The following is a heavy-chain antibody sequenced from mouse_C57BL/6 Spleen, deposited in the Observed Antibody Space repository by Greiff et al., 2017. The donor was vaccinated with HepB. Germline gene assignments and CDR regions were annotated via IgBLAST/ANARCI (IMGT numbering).Heavy chain of an antibody. Sequence: EVQLQQSGPELVKPGASVKISCKASGYTFTDYYMNWVKQSHGKSLEWIGDINPNNGGTSYNQKFKGKATLTVDKSSSTAYMELRSLTSEDSAVYYCARGLEYYFDYWGQGTTLTVSS. CDR1: GYTFTDYY. CDR3: ARGLEYYFDY. CDR2: INPNNGGT. V-gene: IGHV1-26*01. J-gene: IGHJ2*01. D-gene: IGHD2-13*01.